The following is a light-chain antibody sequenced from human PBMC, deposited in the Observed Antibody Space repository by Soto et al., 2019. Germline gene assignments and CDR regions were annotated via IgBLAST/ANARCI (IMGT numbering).Light chain of an antibody. CDR1: QSVRNN. CDR2: DAS. Sequence: EIVVTQSACTLSVSPGERVTLSCGASQSVRNNLAWYQQKPGQGPRLLIYDASTRATGIPARFSGSGYGTEFNLSISRLETEDFAVYYCQQYGGSTRTFGQGTKVDIK. V-gene: IGKV3-15*01. CDR3: QQYGGSTRT. J-gene: IGKJ1*01.